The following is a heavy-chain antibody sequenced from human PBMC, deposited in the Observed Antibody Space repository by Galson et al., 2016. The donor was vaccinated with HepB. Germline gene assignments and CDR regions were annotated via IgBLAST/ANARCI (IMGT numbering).Heavy chain of an antibody. CDR2: IYWDGDK. CDR3: SHSNYDSFDY. J-gene: IGHJ4*02. Sequence: PALVKPTQTLTLTCTFSGVSFSTSGVGVGWIRQPPGKALEWLALIYWDGDKRYSPSLKSRLTITKDTSKNQVVLTVTNLDPVDTATYYCSHSNYDSFDYWGQGTLVTVSS. D-gene: IGHD3-9*01. V-gene: IGHV2-5*02. CDR1: GVSFSTSGVG.